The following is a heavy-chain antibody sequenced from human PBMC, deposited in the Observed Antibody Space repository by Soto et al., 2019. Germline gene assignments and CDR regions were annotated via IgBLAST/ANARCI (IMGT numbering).Heavy chain of an antibody. Sequence: GASVKVSCKASGGTFSSYAISWVRQAPGQGLEWMGGIIPIFGTANYAQKFQGRVTITADESTSTAYMELSSLRSEDTAVYYCARSYDFWSGYYTGPAINYYYYGMDVWGQGTTVTVSS. J-gene: IGHJ6*02. V-gene: IGHV1-69*13. CDR3: ARSYDFWSGYYTGPAINYYYYGMDV. D-gene: IGHD3-3*01. CDR2: IIPIFGTA. CDR1: GGTFSSYA.